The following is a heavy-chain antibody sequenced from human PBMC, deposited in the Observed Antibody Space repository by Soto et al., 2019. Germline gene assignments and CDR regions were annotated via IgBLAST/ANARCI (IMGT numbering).Heavy chain of an antibody. CDR1: GVRFRCYA. V-gene: IGHV1-69*01. CDR2: IXPXXXTX. CDR3: CARTGTTSLPYGMDV. D-gene: IGHD1-7*01. Sequence: GTSVEVSWEACGVRFRCYARRLVRQAPGQGLEWMGXIXPXXXTXNXAXKXXXXVTITADESTSTAYMELSSLRSEDTALYYCCARTGTTSLPYGMDVWGQGPTVT. J-gene: IGHJ6*02.